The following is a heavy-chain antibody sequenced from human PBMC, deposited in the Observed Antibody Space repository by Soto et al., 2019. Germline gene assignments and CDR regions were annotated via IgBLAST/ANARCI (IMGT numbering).Heavy chain of an antibody. CDR1: GYTFTNYG. J-gene: IGHJ1*01. D-gene: IGHD6-13*01. CDR2: ISGYNGNT. CDR3: ARGGSSWSAEYYQH. Sequence: QVHLVQSGAEVKKPGASVKVSCKTSGYTFTNYGISWVRQAPGQGPEWMGWISGYNGNTNYAQKLQGRVTMTTDTSTSTAYMELRSLRSDDTAVYYCARGGSSWSAEYYQHWGQGTLVIVSS. V-gene: IGHV1-18*01.